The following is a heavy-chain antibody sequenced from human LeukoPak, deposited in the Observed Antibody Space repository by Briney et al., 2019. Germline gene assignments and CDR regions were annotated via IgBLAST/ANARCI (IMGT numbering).Heavy chain of an antibody. V-gene: IGHV1-2*02. J-gene: IGHJ4*02. CDR1: GYTFTGYY. CDR3: ARDRGGRWLQWVGDDY. Sequence: ASVKVSCKASGYTFTGYYMHWVRQAPGQGLEWMGWINPNSGGTSYAQKFQGRVTMTRDTSISTAYMELSRLRSDDTAVYYCARDRGGRWLQWVGDDYWGQGTLVTVSS. CDR2: INPNSGGT. D-gene: IGHD5-24*01.